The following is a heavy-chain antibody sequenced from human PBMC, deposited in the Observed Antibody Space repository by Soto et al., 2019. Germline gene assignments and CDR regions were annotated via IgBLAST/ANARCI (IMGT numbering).Heavy chain of an antibody. D-gene: IGHD6-19*01. J-gene: IGHJ5*02. V-gene: IGHV4-39*01. CDR3: ARLFYPLAAVAGRLFDP. CDR2: IYYSGST. CDR1: GGSISSSSYY. Sequence: ETLSLTCTVSGGSISSSSYYWGWIRQPPGKGLEWIGSIYYSGSTYYNPSLKSRVTISVDTSKNQFSLKLSSVTAADTAVYYCARLFYPLAAVAGRLFDPWGQGTLVTVSS.